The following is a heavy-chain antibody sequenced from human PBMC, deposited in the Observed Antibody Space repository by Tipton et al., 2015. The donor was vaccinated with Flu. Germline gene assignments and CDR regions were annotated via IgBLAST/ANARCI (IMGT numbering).Heavy chain of an antibody. V-gene: IGHV5-51*03. D-gene: IGHD2-2*01. Sequence: QLVQSGAEVKKPAESLKISWQASGYTFSTDWIGWVRQMPDKGLEWMGMILPADSDTTYNPSFRGQVTISADKSINTAYLQWSSLRASDTAIYYCVRPRISYGIPASFFFDFWGQGTLVTVSS. CDR2: ILPADSDT. J-gene: IGHJ4*02. CDR3: VRPRISYGIPASFFFDF. CDR1: GYTFSTDW.